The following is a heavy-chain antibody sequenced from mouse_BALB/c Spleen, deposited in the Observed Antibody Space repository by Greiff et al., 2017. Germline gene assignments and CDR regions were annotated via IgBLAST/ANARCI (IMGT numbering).Heavy chain of an antibody. CDR1: GFSLTDYG. Sequence: VKLVESGPGLVAPSQSLSITCTVSGFSLTDYGVSWIRQPPGKGLEWLGVIWGGGSTYYNSALKTRLSISTDNSKSQDYLKMNRQQTDDTAMYYCTKMITTVRDTEDWYFDVWGAGTTVTVSS. CDR2: IWGGGST. D-gene: IGHD1-1*01. CDR3: TKMITTVRDTEDWYFDV. J-gene: IGHJ1*01. V-gene: IGHV2-6-5*01.